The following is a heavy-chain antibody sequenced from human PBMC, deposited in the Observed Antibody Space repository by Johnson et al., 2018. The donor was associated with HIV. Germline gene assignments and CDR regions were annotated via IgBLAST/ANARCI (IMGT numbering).Heavy chain of an antibody. CDR2: ISFDGSNK. CDR1: GFTFSNYA. V-gene: IGHV3-30*04. CDR3: AWEYSSLSQGAFDI. D-gene: IGHD6-6*01. J-gene: IGHJ3*02. Sequence: QVQLVESGGGLVQPGGSLRLSCVASGFTFSNYAMHWVRQAPGKGLEWVAVISFDGSNKYYADSVKGRFTISRDNSKNTLYLQMNSLRAEDTAVYYCAWEYSSLSQGAFDIWGQGTMVTVSS.